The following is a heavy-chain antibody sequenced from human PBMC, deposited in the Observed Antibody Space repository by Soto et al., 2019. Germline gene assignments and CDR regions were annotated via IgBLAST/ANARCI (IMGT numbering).Heavy chain of an antibody. D-gene: IGHD3-10*01. CDR3: ARDIITVIGGEIYYYFGMDV. J-gene: IGHJ6*02. CDR1: GGSFREYY. CDR2: INQSGTT. V-gene: IGHV4-34*01. Sequence: SETLSLTCAVNGGSFREYYWSWLRQPPGKGLEWIGEINQSGTTHYNPSLKRRIDISIDTSKNQFSLNLTSVTAADTATYYCARDIITVIGGEIYYYFGMDVWGQGTTVTVSS.